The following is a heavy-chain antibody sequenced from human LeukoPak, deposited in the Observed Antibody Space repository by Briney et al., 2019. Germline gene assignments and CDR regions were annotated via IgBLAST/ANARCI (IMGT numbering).Heavy chain of an antibody. CDR2: INPNSGGT. CDR1: GYTFTGYY. Sequence: EASVKVSCKASGYTFTGYYMHWVRQAPGQGLEWMGWINPNSGGTNYAQKFQGRVTMTRDTSISTAYMELSRLRSDDTAVYYCARPSQRVLGAFDIWGQGTMVTVSS. V-gene: IGHV1-2*02. J-gene: IGHJ3*02. D-gene: IGHD6-13*01. CDR3: ARPSQRVLGAFDI.